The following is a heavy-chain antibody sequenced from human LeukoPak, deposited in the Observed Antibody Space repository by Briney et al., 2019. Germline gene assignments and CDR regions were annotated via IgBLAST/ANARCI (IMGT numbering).Heavy chain of an antibody. Sequence: GGSLRLSCAASGFTFSSYAMHWVRQAPGKGLEWVAVISYDGSNKYYADSVKGRFTISRDNSKNTPYLQMNSLRAEDTAVYYCARDFGYCSGGSCYRYFDYWGQGTLVTVSS. CDR3: ARDFGYCSGGSCYRYFDY. CDR2: ISYDGSNK. CDR1: GFTFSSYA. V-gene: IGHV3-30*04. D-gene: IGHD2-15*01. J-gene: IGHJ4*02.